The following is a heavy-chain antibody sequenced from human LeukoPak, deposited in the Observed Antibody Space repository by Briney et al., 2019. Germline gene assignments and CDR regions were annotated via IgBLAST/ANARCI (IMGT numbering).Heavy chain of an antibody. D-gene: IGHD2-2*01. CDR1: GFTFSSYW. CDR2: IKQDGSEK. CDR3: ARDNGIVVVPAAILGWFDP. J-gene: IGHJ5*02. Sequence: GGSLRLSCAASGFTFSSYWMSWIRQAPGKGLEWVANIKQDGSEKYYVDSVKGRFTISRDNAKNSLYLQMNSLRAEDTAVYYCARDNGIVVVPAAILGWFDPWGQGTLVTVSS. V-gene: IGHV3-7*01.